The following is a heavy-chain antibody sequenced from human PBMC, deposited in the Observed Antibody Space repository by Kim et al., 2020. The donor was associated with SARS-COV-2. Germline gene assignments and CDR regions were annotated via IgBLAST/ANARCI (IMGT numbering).Heavy chain of an antibody. V-gene: IGHV7-4-1*02. Sequence: YAKGFTGRFVFSLDTSVSTAYLQISSLKAEDTAVYYCARDPLLGTGEPDYWGQGTLVTVSS. J-gene: IGHJ4*02. D-gene: IGHD1-1*01. CDR3: ARDPLLGTGEPDY.